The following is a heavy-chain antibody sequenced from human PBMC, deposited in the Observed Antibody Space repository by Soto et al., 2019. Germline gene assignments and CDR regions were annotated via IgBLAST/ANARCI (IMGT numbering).Heavy chain of an antibody. D-gene: IGHD5-18*01. Sequence: EVQLVESGGGLVQPGGSLIVSCAASGFTFSDSAMHWVRQASGKGLEWVGRIRNKGNNYATAYTASVKGRFTISRDDSKYTVYLQMNSLKLDDTAVYYCTARRDWTAVDPLEYWGLGTLVTVSS. CDR2: IRNKGNNYAT. CDR3: TARRDWTAVDPLEY. J-gene: IGHJ4*02. V-gene: IGHV3-73*02. CDR1: GFTFSDSA.